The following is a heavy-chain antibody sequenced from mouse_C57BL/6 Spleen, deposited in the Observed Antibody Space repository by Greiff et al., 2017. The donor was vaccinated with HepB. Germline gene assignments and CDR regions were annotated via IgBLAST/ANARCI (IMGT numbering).Heavy chain of an antibody. D-gene: IGHD1-1*01. CDR2: IYPGDGAN. J-gene: IGHJ1*03. CDR1: GYAFSSSW. Sequence: VKLQQSGPELVKPGASVKISCKASGYAFSSSWMNWVKQRPGKGLEWIGRIYPGDGANNYKGKFKGKATLTADKSSSTAYMQLSSLTSEDSEFYYCARLDYYGSSYGSYWYFDVWGTGTTVTVSS. CDR3: ARLDYYGSSYGSYWYFDV. V-gene: IGHV1-82*01.